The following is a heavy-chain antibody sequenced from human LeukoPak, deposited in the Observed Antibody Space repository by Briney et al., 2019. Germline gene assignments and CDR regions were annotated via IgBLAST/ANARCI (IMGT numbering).Heavy chain of an antibody. CDR3: ARGTAAVY. J-gene: IGHJ4*02. D-gene: IGHD6-25*01. CDR1: GGSITGYS. Sequence: KSSETLSLTCTVSGGSITGYSWSWFRQSPVKGLEWIGYISYRGATNSNPSLKSRVTVSLDMSKNQFSLKLNSVTAADTAVYYCARGTAAVYWGRGTLVTVSS. V-gene: IGHV4-59*01. CDR2: ISYRGAT.